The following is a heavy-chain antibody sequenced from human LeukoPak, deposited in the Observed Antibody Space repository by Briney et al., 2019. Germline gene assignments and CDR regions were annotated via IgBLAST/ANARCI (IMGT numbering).Heavy chain of an antibody. V-gene: IGHV3-48*03. CDR2: ISSSGSTI. D-gene: IGHD3-22*01. Sequence: GGSLRLSCAASGFTFDDYGMSWVRQAPGKGLEWVSYISSSGSTIYYADSVKGRFTISRDNAKNSLYLQMNSLRAEDTAVYYCARESQSAYYFDSSGYEDAFDIWGQGTMVTVSS. CDR1: GFTFDDYG. J-gene: IGHJ3*02. CDR3: ARESQSAYYFDSSGYEDAFDI.